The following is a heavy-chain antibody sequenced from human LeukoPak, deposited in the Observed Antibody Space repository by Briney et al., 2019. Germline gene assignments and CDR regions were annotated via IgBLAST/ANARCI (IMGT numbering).Heavy chain of an antibody. CDR2: ISGSGGTT. J-gene: IGHJ4*02. CDR3: ARDGYNFYFDY. D-gene: IGHD5-24*01. Sequence: GGSLRLSCAASGFTFSSYAMSWVRQAPGKGLEWVSAISGSGGTTYYADSVKGRFTISRDNSKNTRYLQMNSLRAEDTAVYYCARDGYNFYFDYWGQGTLVTVSS. V-gene: IGHV3-23*01. CDR1: GFTFSSYA.